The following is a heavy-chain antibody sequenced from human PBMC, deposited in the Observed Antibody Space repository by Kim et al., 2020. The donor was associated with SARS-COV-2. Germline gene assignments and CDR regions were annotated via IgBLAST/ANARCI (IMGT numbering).Heavy chain of an antibody. D-gene: IGHD4-17*01. CDR1: GFTVSSNY. CDR3: ARDLSYGDYTDYGMDV. CDR2: IYSGGST. Sequence: GGSLRLSCAASGFTVSSNYMSWVRQAPGKGLEWVSVIYSGGSTYYADSVKGRFTISRHNSKNTLYLQMNSLRAEDTAVYYCARDLSYGDYTDYGMDVWGQGTTVTVSS. J-gene: IGHJ6*02. V-gene: IGHV3-53*04.